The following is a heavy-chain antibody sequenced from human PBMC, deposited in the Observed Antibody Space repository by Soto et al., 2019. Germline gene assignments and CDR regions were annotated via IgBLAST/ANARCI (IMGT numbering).Heavy chain of an antibody. V-gene: IGHV4-59*12. J-gene: IGHJ4*02. CDR1: GGSISTYY. CDR3: ARGMTTVTTFDY. Sequence: SETLSLTCTVSGGSISTYYWTWIRQSPGKGPEWIGYVYHSGTTNYNPSLESRVTMSLDTSKNQFSLKLSSVTAADTAVYYCARGMTTVTTFDYWGQGTLVTVSS. CDR2: VYHSGTT. D-gene: IGHD4-17*01.